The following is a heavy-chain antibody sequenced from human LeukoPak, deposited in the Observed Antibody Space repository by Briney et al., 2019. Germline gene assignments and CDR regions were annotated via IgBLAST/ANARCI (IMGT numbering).Heavy chain of an antibody. V-gene: IGHV4-39*07. CDR1: GGSISPYY. J-gene: IGHJ4*02. CDR2: IYYSGST. CDR3: ARRGLYGPRRYFDY. D-gene: IGHD3-16*01. Sequence: PSETLSLTCTVSGGSISPYYWGWIRQPPGKGLEWIGSIYYSGSTYYNPSLKSRVTISIDTSKNQFSLKLSSVTAADTAVYYCARRGLYGPRRYFDYWGQGTLVTVSS.